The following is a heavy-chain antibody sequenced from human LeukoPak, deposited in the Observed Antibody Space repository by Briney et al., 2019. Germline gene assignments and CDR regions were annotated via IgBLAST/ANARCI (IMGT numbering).Heavy chain of an antibody. CDR1: GFTFSSYW. Sequence: GGSLRLSCAASGFTFSSYWMHWVRQAPGKGLVWVSRINSDGSSTSYADSVKGRFTISRDNAKNTLYLQMNSLRAEDTAVYYCATIAARPSPYGDYYFDYWGQGTLVTVSS. D-gene: IGHD6-6*01. CDR3: ATIAARPSPYGDYYFDY. V-gene: IGHV3-74*01. J-gene: IGHJ4*02. CDR2: INSDGSST.